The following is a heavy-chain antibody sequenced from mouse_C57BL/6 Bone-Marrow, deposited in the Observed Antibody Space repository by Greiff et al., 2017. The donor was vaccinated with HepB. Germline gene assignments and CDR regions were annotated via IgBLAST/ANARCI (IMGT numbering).Heavy chain of an antibody. D-gene: IGHD1-1*01. CDR1: GYTFTDYY. V-gene: IGHV1-26*01. J-gene: IGHJ1*03. CDR2: IHPNSGST. CDR3: AREGITTVVARNWYFDV. Sequence: EVQLQQSGPELVKPGASVKISCKASGYTFTDYYMNWVKQSHGKSLEWIGMIHPNSGSTNYNEKFKSKATLTVDKSSSTAYMQLSSLTSEDSAVYYCAREGITTVVARNWYFDVWGTGTTVTVSS.